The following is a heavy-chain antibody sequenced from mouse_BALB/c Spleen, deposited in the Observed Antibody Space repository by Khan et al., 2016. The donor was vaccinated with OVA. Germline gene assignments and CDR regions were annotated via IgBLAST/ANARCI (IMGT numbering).Heavy chain of an antibody. CDR2: VSTGGGYT. D-gene: IGHD2-13*01. CDR1: GFTFSTYG. V-gene: IGHV5-6*01. Sequence: EVELVESGGDLVKPGGSLKLSCAASGFTFSTYGMSWVRQTPDKRLEWVATVSTGGGYTYYPDSVKGRFTISRDNAKNTLYLQMSGLKSEDTAMFYWSRLAYYYYGEGIAYWGQGTLVTVSA. CDR3: SRLAYYYYGEGIAY. J-gene: IGHJ3*01.